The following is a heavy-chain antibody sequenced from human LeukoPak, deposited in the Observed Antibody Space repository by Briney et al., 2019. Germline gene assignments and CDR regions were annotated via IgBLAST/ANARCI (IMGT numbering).Heavy chain of an antibody. CDR3: ARDQYDSSGYWPYYYYYMDV. V-gene: IGHV3-7*01. Sequence: GGSLRLSCAASGFTFSSYWMSWVRQAPGKGLAWVANIKQDGSEKYYVDSVKGRFTISRDNAKNSLYLQMNSLRAEDTAVYYCARDQYDSSGYWPYYYYYMDVWGKGTTVTISS. D-gene: IGHD3-22*01. CDR1: GFTFSSYW. CDR2: IKQDGSEK. J-gene: IGHJ6*03.